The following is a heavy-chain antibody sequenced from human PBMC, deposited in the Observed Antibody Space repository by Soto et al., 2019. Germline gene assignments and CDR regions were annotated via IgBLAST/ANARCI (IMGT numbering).Heavy chain of an antibody. CDR3: ARGWKQQLRLFDY. D-gene: IGHD6-13*01. Sequence: SVKVSCKASGGTFSSYTISWVRQAPGQGLEWMGRIIPILGIANYAQKFQGRVTITADKSTSTAYMELSSLRSEDTAVYSCARGWKQQLRLFDYWGQGTLVTVSS. CDR1: GGTFSSYT. V-gene: IGHV1-69*02. J-gene: IGHJ4*02. CDR2: IIPILGIA.